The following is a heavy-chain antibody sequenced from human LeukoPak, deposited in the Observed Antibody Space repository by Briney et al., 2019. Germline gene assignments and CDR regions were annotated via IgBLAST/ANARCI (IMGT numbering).Heavy chain of an antibody. CDR3: VITAVPAAMLGY. J-gene: IGHJ4*02. CDR2: ISGSGGST. V-gene: IGHV3-23*01. CDR1: GLTFSSYA. Sequence: PGGSLRLSCAASGLTFSSYAMSWVRQAPGKGLEWVSAISGSGGSTYYADSVKGRFTISRDNSKNTLYLQMNSLRAEDTAVYYCVITAVPAAMLGYWGQGTLVTVSS. D-gene: IGHD2-2*01.